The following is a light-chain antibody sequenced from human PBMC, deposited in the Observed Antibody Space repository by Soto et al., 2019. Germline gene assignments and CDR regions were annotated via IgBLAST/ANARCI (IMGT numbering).Light chain of an antibody. V-gene: IGKV3-20*01. CDR2: GAS. Sequence: EIVLAQSPGTLSLSPGERATLSCRASQSVSSSYLAWYQQKPGQAPRLLIYGASSRATVIPDRFSGSGSGTDFTLTISRLEHDGFAVYYCQQYGSSPYTFGQGTKREI. J-gene: IGKJ2*01. CDR3: QQYGSSPYT. CDR1: QSVSSSY.